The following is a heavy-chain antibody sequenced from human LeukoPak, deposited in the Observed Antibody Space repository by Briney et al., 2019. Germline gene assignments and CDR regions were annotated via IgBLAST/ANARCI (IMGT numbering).Heavy chain of an antibody. D-gene: IGHD2-21*01. CDR2: IYDSGST. Sequence: SQTLCLTCTVSGGSISSGDYYWSWIRQPPVKGMEWIGYIYDSGSTYYNPSLKSRVTISVDTSKNQSSLKLRSVTAADTAVYYCARTAYCGGDCYSDYYYMDVWGKGTTVTVSS. V-gene: IGHV4-30-4*01. CDR1: GGSISSGDYY. J-gene: IGHJ6*03. CDR3: ARTAYCGGDCYSDYYYMDV.